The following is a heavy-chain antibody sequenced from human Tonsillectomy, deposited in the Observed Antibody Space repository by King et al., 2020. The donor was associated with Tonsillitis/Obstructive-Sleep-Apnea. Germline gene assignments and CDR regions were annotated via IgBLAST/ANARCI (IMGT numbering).Heavy chain of an antibody. V-gene: IGHV4-34*01. Sequence: VQLQQWGAGLLKPSETLSLTCAVYGVSFSGYYWSWIRQPPGKGLEWIGEINHSGSTNYNPSLKSRVTISVDTSKNQFSLKLSSVTAADTAVYYCARAAGYDFWSGYYLDFDYWGQGTLVTVSS. D-gene: IGHD3-3*01. CDR1: GVSFSGYY. CDR3: ARAAGYDFWSGYYLDFDY. CDR2: INHSGST. J-gene: IGHJ4*02.